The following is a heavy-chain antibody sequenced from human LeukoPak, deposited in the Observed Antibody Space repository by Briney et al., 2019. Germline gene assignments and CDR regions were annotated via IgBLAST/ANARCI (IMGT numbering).Heavy chain of an antibody. CDR3: ARQYHVFYYYYYMDV. CDR1: GGSFSGYY. CDR2: INHSGST. Sequence: SEILSLTCAVYGGSFSGYYWSWIRQPPGKGLEWVGEINHSGSTNYNPSLKSRVTISVDTSKNQFSLKLSSVTAADTAVYYCARQYHVFYYYYYMDVWGKGTTVTISS. D-gene: IGHD2/OR15-2a*01. V-gene: IGHV4-34*01. J-gene: IGHJ6*03.